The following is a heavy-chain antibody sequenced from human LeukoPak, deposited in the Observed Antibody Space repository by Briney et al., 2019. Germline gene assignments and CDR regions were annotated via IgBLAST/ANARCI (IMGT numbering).Heavy chain of an antibody. Sequence: KPSETLSLTCAVYGGSFSGYYWSWILQPPGKGLRWIGEINHSGSTNYNPSLKSRVTISVDTSKNQFSLKLSSVTAADTAVYYCARGELRYFDWLLRGTYFDYWGQGTLVTVSS. CDR2: INHSGST. V-gene: IGHV4-34*01. D-gene: IGHD3-9*01. CDR3: ARGELRYFDWLLRGTYFDY. CDR1: GGSFSGYY. J-gene: IGHJ4*02.